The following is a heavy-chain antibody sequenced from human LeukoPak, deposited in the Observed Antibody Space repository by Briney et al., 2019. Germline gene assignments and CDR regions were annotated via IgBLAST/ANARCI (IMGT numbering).Heavy chain of an antibody. V-gene: IGHV3-21*01. CDR1: GFTFSDYE. CDR2: ISSSGSYI. CDR3: ARAGYYGSGSPHFDY. J-gene: IGHJ4*02. D-gene: IGHD3-10*01. Sequence: GGSLRLSCAASGFTFSDYEMNWVRQAPGKGLEWVSSISSSGSYIYYADSVKGRFTISRDNAKNSLYLQMNSLRAEDTAVYYCARAGYYGSGSPHFDYWGQGTLVTVSS.